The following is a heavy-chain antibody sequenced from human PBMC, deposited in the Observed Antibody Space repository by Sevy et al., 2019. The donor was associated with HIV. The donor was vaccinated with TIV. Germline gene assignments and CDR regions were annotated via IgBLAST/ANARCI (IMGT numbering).Heavy chain of an antibody. J-gene: IGHJ4*02. CDR2: ISGSGGST. CDR1: GFTFSSYA. Sequence: GGSLRLSCAASGFTFSSYAMSWVRQAPGKGLEWASAISGSGGSTYYADSVKGRFTISRDNSKNTLYLQMNSLRAEDTAVYNCAKDRWVGDPGYFDYWGQGTLVTVSS. V-gene: IGHV3-23*01. D-gene: IGHD2-21*02. CDR3: AKDRWVGDPGYFDY.